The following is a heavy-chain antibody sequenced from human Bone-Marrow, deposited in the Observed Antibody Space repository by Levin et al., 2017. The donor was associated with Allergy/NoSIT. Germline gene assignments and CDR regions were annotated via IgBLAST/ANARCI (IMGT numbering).Heavy chain of an antibody. CDR3: ARPLREYHYGLFEH. J-gene: IGHJ4*02. D-gene: IGHD3-10*01. Sequence: SETLSLTCTVSGASISSSNYYWGWIRQPPGKGLEWIGSMYHSGSTDFNPSLESRVTLSVDTSKNQFSLKLRSVTAADTAVYYCARPLREYHYGLFEHWGQGALVTVSS. V-gene: IGHV4-39*01. CDR2: MYHSGST. CDR1: GASISSSNYY.